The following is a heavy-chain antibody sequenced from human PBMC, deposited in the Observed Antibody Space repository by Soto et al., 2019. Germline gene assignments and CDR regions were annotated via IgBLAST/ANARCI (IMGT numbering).Heavy chain of an antibody. CDR2: IIPMFGTG. J-gene: IGHJ4*02. CDR1: GDTSDSFS. CDR3: ARELPRVIDF. D-gene: IGHD3-16*02. Sequence: SVKVSCKASGDTSDSFSISWVRQAPGQGLEWMGGIIPMFGTGSYAQKFQGRLTITADESTGTSYMDLKSLRSEDTAVYFCARELPRVIDFWGQGTLVTVSS. V-gene: IGHV1-69*13.